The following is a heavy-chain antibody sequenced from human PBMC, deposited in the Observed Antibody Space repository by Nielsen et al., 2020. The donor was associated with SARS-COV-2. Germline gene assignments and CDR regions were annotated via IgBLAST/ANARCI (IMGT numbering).Heavy chain of an antibody. CDR1: GGSISSGGYS. J-gene: IGHJ4*02. D-gene: IGHD6-19*01. CDR3: ASSRGGVAGSLDY. V-gene: IGHV4-30-2*01. CDR2: IYHSGST. Sequence: LRLSCAVSGGSISSGGYSWSWIRQPPGKGLEWIGYIYHSGSTYYNPSLKSRVTISVDRSKNQFSLKLSSVTAADTAVYYCASSRGGVAGSLDYWGQGTLVTVSS.